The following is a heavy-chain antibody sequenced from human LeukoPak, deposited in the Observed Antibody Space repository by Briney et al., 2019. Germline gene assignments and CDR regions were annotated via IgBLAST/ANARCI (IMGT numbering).Heavy chain of an antibody. CDR3: ARDQGDNYPFDY. V-gene: IGHV1-69*04. Sequence: SVKVSCKASGYTFTGYYMHWVRQAPGQGLEWMGRIIPILGIANYAQKFQGRVTITADKSTSTAYMELSSLRSEDTAVYYCARDQGDNYPFDYWGQGTLVTVSS. D-gene: IGHD4/OR15-4a*01. CDR2: IIPILGIA. CDR1: GYTFTGYY. J-gene: IGHJ4*02.